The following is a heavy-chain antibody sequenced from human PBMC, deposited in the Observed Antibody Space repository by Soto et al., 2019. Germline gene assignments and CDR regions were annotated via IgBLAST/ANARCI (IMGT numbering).Heavy chain of an antibody. D-gene: IGHD3-9*01. V-gene: IGHV1-69*13. CDR3: ARNTYYDILTGASWFDP. CDR1: GGTFSSYA. J-gene: IGHJ5*02. Sequence: SVKVSFKASGGTFSSYAISWLRQAPGQGLEWMGGIIPIFGTANYAQKFQGRVTITADESTSTAYMELSSLRSEDTAVYYCARNTYYDILTGASWFDPWGQGTLVTVSS. CDR2: IIPIFGTA.